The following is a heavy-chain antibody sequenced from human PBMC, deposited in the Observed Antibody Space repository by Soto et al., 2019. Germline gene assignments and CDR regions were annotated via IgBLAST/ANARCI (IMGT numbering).Heavy chain of an antibody. V-gene: IGHV1-58*01. CDR3: AAGKTYDFWSGYPYGMDV. D-gene: IGHD3-3*01. CDR1: GFTFTSSA. CDR2: IVVGSGNT. J-gene: IGHJ6*02. Sequence: SVKVSCKASGFTFTSSAVQWVRQARGQRLERIGWIVVGSGNTNYAQKFQERVTITRDMSTSTAYMELSSLRSEDTAVYYCAAGKTYDFWSGYPYGMDVWGQGTTVTVSS.